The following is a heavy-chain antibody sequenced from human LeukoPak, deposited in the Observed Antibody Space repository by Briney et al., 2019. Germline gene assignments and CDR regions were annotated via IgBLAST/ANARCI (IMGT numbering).Heavy chain of an antibody. V-gene: IGHV1-3*02. CDR2: SNAGNGNT. CDR1: GYTFTSYA. Sequence: ASVKVSCKASGYTFTSYAMHWVRQAPGQRLEWMGWSNAGNGNTKYSQEFQGRVTITRDTSASTAYMEMSSLTSEDMAVYYCARAPKASYYYDSSGYPLTDWGQGTLDTVSS. CDR3: ARAPKASYYYDSSGYPLTD. D-gene: IGHD3-22*01. J-gene: IGHJ4*02.